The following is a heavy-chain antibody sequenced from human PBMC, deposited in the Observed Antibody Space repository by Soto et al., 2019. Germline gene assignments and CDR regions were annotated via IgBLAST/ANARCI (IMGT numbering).Heavy chain of an antibody. CDR3: ARQGTGWDYYYGLYA. V-gene: IGHV1-2*02. CDR1: GYTFTGHF. CDR2: INPNSGGT. D-gene: IGHD1-1*01. Sequence: ASVKVSCKASGYTFTGHFMHWVRQAPGQGLEWMGWINPNSGGTNYAQKFQGRVTMTRDTSISTAFMELCNLRPDDTSVYHCARQGTGWDYYYGLYAWGQGTTVTVSS. J-gene: IGHJ6*02.